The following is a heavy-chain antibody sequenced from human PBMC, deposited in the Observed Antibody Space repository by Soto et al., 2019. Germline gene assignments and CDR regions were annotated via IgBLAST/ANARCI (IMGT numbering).Heavy chain of an antibody. D-gene: IGHD6-13*01. CDR2: ISGSGGST. CDR3: AKAPLPIAAAAGSGNFYFDY. CDR1: GFTFSSYA. V-gene: IGHV3-23*01. J-gene: IGHJ4*02. Sequence: GGSLRLSCAASGFTFSSYAMSWVRQAPGKGLEWVSAISGSGGSTYYADSVKGRFTISRDNSKNTLYLQMNSLRAEDTAVYYCAKAPLPIAAAAGSGNFYFDYWGQGTLVTVSS.